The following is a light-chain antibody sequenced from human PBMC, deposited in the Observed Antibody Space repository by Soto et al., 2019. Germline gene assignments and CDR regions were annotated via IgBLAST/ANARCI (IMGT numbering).Light chain of an antibody. V-gene: IGLV2-11*01. CDR3: CSYAGSYTFV. Sequence: QSALTQPRSVSGSPGQSVTISCTGTSSDVGGYDFVSWFQHHPGKPPKLIMYDVSKRPSGVPDRFSGSKSGNTASLTISGLQAEDEADYYCCSYAGSYTFVFGIGTKVTVL. J-gene: IGLJ1*01. CDR2: DVS. CDR1: SSDVGGYDF.